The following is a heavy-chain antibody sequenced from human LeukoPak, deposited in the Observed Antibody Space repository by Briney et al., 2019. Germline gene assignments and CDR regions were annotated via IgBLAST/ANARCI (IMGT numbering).Heavy chain of an antibody. CDR3: AGSKFYNWFDP. D-gene: IGHD3-9*01. V-gene: IGHV4-59*08. Sequence: SETLSLTCTVSGGSISSDYWNWIRQPPGKGLEWIGYIDYSGSTNYNPPLKSRVTISVDTSKNQFSLKLSSVTAADTAVYYCAGSKFYNWFDPWGQGTLVTVSS. J-gene: IGHJ5*02. CDR1: GGSISSDY. CDR2: IDYSGST.